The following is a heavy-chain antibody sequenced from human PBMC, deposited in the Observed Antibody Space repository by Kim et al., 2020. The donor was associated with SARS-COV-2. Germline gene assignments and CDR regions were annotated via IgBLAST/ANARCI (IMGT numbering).Heavy chain of an antibody. CDR1: GGSFSGYY. D-gene: IGHD1-26*01. J-gene: IGHJ4*02. Sequence: SETLSLTCAVYGGSFSGYYWSWIRQPPGKGLEWIGEINHSGSTNYNPSLKSRVTISVDTSKNQFSLKLSSVTAADTAVYYCARVRRGSYYLGWDYWGQGTLVTVSS. CDR2: INHSGST. CDR3: ARVRRGSYYLGWDY. V-gene: IGHV4-34*01.